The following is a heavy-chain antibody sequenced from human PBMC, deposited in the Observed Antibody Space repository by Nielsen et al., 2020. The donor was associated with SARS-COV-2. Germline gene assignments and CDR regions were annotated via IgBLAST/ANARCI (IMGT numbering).Heavy chain of an antibody. V-gene: IGHV4-34*01. J-gene: IGHJ4*02. D-gene: IGHD3/OR15-3a*01. CDR3: ARGLYVWTSYYTNSPYFDY. Sequence: SETLSLTCAVSGGPFSDFYLNWIRQPPGKGLEWIGEINHSGSTTYNPSLKRRVNISVDTSKSQVSLKLSSVTAADTAVYYCARGLYVWTSYYTNSPYFDYWGQGTLVTVSS. CDR2: INHSGST. CDR1: GGPFSDFY.